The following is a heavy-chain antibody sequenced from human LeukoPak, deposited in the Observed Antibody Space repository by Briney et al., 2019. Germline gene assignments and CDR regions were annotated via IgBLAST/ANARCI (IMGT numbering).Heavy chain of an antibody. J-gene: IGHJ4*02. V-gene: IGHV3-11*01. CDR1: GFTFSDYY. D-gene: IGHD2-2*01. Sequence: GGSLRLSCAAPGFTFSDYYMSWIRQAPGKGLEWVSYISSSGSTIYYADSVKGRFTISRDNAKNSLYLQMNSLRAEDTAVYYCARSSYCSSTSCYHSPFVYWGQGTLVTVSS. CDR3: ARSSYCSSTSCYHSPFVY. CDR2: ISSSGSTI.